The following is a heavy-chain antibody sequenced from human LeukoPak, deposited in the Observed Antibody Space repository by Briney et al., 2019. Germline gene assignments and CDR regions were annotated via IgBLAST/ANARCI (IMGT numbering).Heavy chain of an antibody. J-gene: IGHJ4*02. CDR2: ISSSSSYI. D-gene: IGHD6-19*01. CDR3: ARSPSSGKFDY. V-gene: IGHV3-21*01. Sequence: KTGGSLRPSCAASGFTFSSYSMNWVRQAPGKGLEWVSSISSSSSYIYYADSVKGRFTISRDNAKNSLYLQMNSLRAEDTAVYYCARSPSSGKFDYWGQGTLVTVSS. CDR1: GFTFSSYS.